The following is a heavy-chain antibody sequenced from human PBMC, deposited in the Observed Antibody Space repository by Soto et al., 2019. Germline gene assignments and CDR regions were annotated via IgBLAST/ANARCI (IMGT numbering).Heavy chain of an antibody. CDR3: ARASRLCSGGSCYCYGY. D-gene: IGHD2-15*01. V-gene: IGHV3-23*01. Sequence: EVQLLESGGGLVQPGGSLRLSCADSEFTFSRYAMSWVRHAPGKGLEWVSAISGSGGSTYYADSVKGRFTISRDNSKNTLYLQMNSLRAEDTAVYYCARASRLCSGGSCYCYGYWGQGTLVTVSS. J-gene: IGHJ4*02. CDR1: EFTFSRYA. CDR2: ISGSGGST.